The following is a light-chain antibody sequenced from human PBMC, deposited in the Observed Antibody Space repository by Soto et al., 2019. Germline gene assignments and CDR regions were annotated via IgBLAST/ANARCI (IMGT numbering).Light chain of an antibody. Sequence: QSVLTQSPSASASLGASVKLTCTLSSGHSNYAIAWHQQQSEKGPRYLMKLNSDGSHSKGDGIPDRSSGSSSGAERYLTISSLQSEDEADYYCQTWGSGIVVFGGGTKVTVL. J-gene: IGLJ2*01. CDR2: LNSDGSH. CDR1: SGHSNYA. V-gene: IGLV4-69*01. CDR3: QTWGSGIVV.